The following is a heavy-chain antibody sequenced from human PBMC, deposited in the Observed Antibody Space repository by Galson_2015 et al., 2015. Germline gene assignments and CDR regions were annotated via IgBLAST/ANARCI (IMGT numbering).Heavy chain of an antibody. Sequence: SVKVSCKASGGTFSSYAISWVRQAPGQGLEWMGGIIPIFGTANYAQKFQGRVTITADESTSTAYMELSSLRSEDTAVYYCARVIWSGYYYYFDYWGQGTLVTVSS. D-gene: IGHD3-3*01. CDR1: GGTFSSYA. J-gene: IGHJ4*02. CDR3: ARVIWSGYYYYFDY. V-gene: IGHV1-69*13. CDR2: IIPIFGTA.